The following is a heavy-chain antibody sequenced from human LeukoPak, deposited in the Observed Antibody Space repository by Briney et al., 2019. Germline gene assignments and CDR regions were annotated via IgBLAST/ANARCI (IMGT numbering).Heavy chain of an antibody. Sequence: KPGEALKISWKGSGYSFTSYWIGWVRQMPGKGLEWMGIIYPDDSDTRYSPSFQGRVTISADKSINTAYLEWSSLKASDTATYHCAIGRGGQQLGDFWGQGTLVTVSS. CDR2: IYPDDSDT. CDR1: GYSFTSYW. D-gene: IGHD6-13*01. CDR3: AIGRGGQQLGDF. V-gene: IGHV5-51*01. J-gene: IGHJ4*02.